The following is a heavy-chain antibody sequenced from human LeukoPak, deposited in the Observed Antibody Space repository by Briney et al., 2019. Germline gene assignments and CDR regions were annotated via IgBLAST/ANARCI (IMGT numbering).Heavy chain of an antibody. CDR3: ARGFRIQLWLKGWFDP. CDR2: IYYSGST. Sequence: SETLSLTCTVSGGSISSSSYYWGWIRQPPGKGLEWIGSIYYSGSTYYNPSLKSRVTISVDTSKNQFSLKLSSVTAADTAVYYCARGFRIQLWLKGWFDPWGQGTLVTVSS. CDR1: GGSISSSSYY. D-gene: IGHD5-18*01. V-gene: IGHV4-39*07. J-gene: IGHJ5*02.